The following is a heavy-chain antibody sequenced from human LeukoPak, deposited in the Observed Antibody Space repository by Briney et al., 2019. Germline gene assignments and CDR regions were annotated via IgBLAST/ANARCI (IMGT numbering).Heavy chain of an antibody. D-gene: IGHD3-22*01. CDR2: INPYSGGT. V-gene: IGHV1-2*02. J-gene: IGHJ3*02. CDR3: AREGLGDSSGYHHAFDI. Sequence: ASVRVSCKASGYTFTDYYMHWVRQAPGQGLEWMGWINPYSGGTNYAQKFQGRVTMTRDTSIGTAYMELSRLKSDDTAVYYCAREGLGDSSGYHHAFDIWGQGTMVTVSS. CDR1: GYTFTDYY.